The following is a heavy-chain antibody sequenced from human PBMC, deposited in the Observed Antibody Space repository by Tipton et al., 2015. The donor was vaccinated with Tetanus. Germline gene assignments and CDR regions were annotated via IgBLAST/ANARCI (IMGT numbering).Heavy chain of an antibody. CDR2: VWYDGTRK. Sequence: SLRLSCAASGFTFSNHGMHWVRQAPGKGLEWVALVWYDGTRKYYTESVDGRFTISKDNSKYTLYLQMDSLRIGDTATYFCARVRFVGGLCPLGLRGQGTPVTFSS. J-gene: IGHJ4*02. D-gene: IGHD3-16*01. CDR3: ARVRFVGGLCPLGL. V-gene: IGHV3-33*01. CDR1: GFTFSNHG.